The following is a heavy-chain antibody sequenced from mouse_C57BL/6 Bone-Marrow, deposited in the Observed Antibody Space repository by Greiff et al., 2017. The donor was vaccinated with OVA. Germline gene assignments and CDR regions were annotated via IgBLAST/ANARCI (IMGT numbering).Heavy chain of an antibody. Sequence: VQLLQSGAELARPGASVMLSCKASGYTFTSYGISWVMQRTGQGLVWIGEIFPRSGNTYYNETFKGKATLTADKSTSPAYMELHSVTSEDSAVYVCARYGYYGYYFDYWGQGTTLTVSS. D-gene: IGHD2-3*01. V-gene: IGHV1-81*01. J-gene: IGHJ2*01. CDR3: ARYGYYGYYFDY. CDR2: IFPRSGNT. CDR1: GYTFTSYG.